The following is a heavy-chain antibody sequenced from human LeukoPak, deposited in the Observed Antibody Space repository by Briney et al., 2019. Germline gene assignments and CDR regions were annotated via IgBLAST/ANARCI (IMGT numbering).Heavy chain of an antibody. J-gene: IGHJ4*02. Sequence: GGSLRLSCAASGFTFSNAWMSWVRQAPGKGLEWVGRIKSKTDGGTTDYAAPVKGRFTISRDDSKNTLYLQMNSLKTEDTAVYYCTTDILYYYDSSGYHRAYYFDYWGQGTLVTVSS. V-gene: IGHV3-15*01. CDR2: IKSKTDGGTT. CDR1: GFTFSNAW. CDR3: TTDILYYYDSSGYHRAYYFDY. D-gene: IGHD3-22*01.